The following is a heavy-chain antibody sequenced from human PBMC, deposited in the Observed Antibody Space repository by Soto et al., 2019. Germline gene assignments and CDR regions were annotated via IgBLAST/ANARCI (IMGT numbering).Heavy chain of an antibody. CDR3: AKDRFFFFQAEDGIRDTVPVSAFLLNRSSDL. J-gene: IGHJ2*01. CDR2: ISYDGSNK. V-gene: IGHV3-30*18. D-gene: IGHD2-15*01. Sequence: GKGLEWVAVISYDGSNKYYADSVKGRFTISRDNSKNTLYLQMNSLRAEDTAVYYCAKDRFFFFQAEDGIRDTVPVSAFLLNRSSDL.